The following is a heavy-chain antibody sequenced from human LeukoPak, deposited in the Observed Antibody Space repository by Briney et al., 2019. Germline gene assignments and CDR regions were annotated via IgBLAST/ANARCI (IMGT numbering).Heavy chain of an antibody. CDR3: ARHVIGRGIAAWGYFQH. CDR2: IYYSGST. V-gene: IGHV4-59*08. J-gene: IGHJ1*01. Sequence: PSETLSLTCTVSGGSISSYYWSWIRQPPGKGLEWIGYIYYSGSTNYNPSLKSRVTISVDTSKNQFSLKLSSVTAADTAVYYCARHVIGRGIAAWGYFQHWGQGTLVTVSS. D-gene: IGHD6-13*01. CDR1: GGSISSYY.